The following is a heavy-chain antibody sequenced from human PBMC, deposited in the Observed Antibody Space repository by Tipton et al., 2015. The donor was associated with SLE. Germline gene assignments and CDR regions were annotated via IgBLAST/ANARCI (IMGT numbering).Heavy chain of an antibody. V-gene: IGHV3-30*02. D-gene: IGHD6-13*01. CDR2: IRNDGTNK. Sequence: GSLRLSSAASGFRFNHYGIHWVRQAPGKGLEWVALIRNDGTNKYYGDSVKGRFTISRDNSKNTMYLQMNSLRAEDMAVYYCAKDGGQQLVTWGQGTLVNVSS. CDR3: AKDGGQQLVT. J-gene: IGHJ5*02. CDR1: GFRFNHYG.